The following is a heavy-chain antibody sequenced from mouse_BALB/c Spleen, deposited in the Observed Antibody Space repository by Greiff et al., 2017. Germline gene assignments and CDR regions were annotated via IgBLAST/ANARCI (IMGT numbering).Heavy chain of an antibody. CDR3: ARRLRRGYYAMDY. CDR1: GFSLTSYG. J-gene: IGHJ4*01. V-gene: IGHV2-2*02. Sequence: VQLVESGPGLVQPSQSLSITCTVSGFSLTSYGVHWVRQSPGKGLEWLGVIWSGGSTDYNAAFISRLSISKDNSKSQVFFKMNSLQANDTAIYYCARRLRRGYYAMDYWGQGTSVTVSS. D-gene: IGHD2-2*01. CDR2: IWSGGST.